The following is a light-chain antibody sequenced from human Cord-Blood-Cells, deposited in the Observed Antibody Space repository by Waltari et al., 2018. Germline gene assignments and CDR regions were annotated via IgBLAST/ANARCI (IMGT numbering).Light chain of an antibody. Sequence: YELPQPPSVAVSPGQTARIPCPGDGFPKKYAYWYQQKSGQAPVLVIYEDSKRPSGIPERFSGSSSGTMATLTISGAQVEDEADYYCYSTDSSGNHRVFGGGTKLTVL. V-gene: IGLV3-10*01. CDR2: EDS. CDR3: YSTDSSGNHRV. CDR1: GFPKKY. J-gene: IGLJ3*02.